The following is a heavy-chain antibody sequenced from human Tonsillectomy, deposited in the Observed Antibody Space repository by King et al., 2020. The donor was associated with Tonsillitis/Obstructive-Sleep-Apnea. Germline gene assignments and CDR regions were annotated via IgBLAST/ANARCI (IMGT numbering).Heavy chain of an antibody. J-gene: IGHJ3*02. CDR3: AKEQAAWDAFDI. Sequence: VQLVESGGGVVQPGRSLRLSCAASGFTFSSFGMHWVRQAPGKGLEWVAVISDVGNNKDYADSVKGRFTISRDNSKNTLYLQMNSLRAEDTAIYYCAKEQAAWDAFDIWGQGTMVTASS. D-gene: IGHD6-25*01. V-gene: IGHV3-30*18. CDR1: GFTFSSFG. CDR2: ISDVGNNK.